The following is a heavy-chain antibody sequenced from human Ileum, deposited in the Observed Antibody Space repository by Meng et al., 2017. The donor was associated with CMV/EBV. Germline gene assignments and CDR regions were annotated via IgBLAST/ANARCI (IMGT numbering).Heavy chain of an antibody. CDR2: ISAKDGYT. V-gene: IGHV1-18*01. Sequence: LEGSGWGVKKAAASVEVYCKASGSACTSFGMSWVRPATCQRLGWMGWISAKDGYTYYANEFPGRVTRTKKTSTSTEYMELRSLRSDATADYSGASGGAGTRAHVDFWGQGTLVTVSS. CDR1: GSACTSFG. CDR3: ASGGAGTRAHVDF. D-gene: IGHD3-10*01. J-gene: IGHJ4*02.